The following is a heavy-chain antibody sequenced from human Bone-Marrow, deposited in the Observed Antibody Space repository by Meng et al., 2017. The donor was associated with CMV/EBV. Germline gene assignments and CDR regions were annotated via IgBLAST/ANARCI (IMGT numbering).Heavy chain of an antibody. J-gene: IGHJ4*02. CDR2: ISAYNGKT. D-gene: IGHD2-21*02. CDR3: AREGVGDRPDD. V-gene: IGHV1-18*01. CDR1: GYTFSTYG. Sequence: ASVKVSCKAYGYTFSTYGLTWVRQAPGQGLEWMGWISAYNGKTQYTQSLQGRVTMTTDTSTSTGYMEMRSLRSDDTAVYYCAREGVGDRPDDWGQGTLVTVSS.